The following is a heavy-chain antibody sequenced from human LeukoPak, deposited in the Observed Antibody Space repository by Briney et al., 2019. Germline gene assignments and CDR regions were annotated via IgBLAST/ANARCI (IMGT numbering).Heavy chain of an antibody. V-gene: IGHV4-39*01. J-gene: IGHJ6*02. CDR3: GRHVSNGWDYHYGLDV. CDR1: GGSVASTGRY. CDR2: AYYTGDI. D-gene: IGHD6-19*01. Sequence: SETLSLTCTVSGGSVASTGRYWGWIRQPPGKGLEWIGSAYYTGDIYSPPSLKSRLTISVDTSKNQFALTLSSVTAADAAVYYCGRHVSNGWDYHYGLDVWGRGAAVTVSS.